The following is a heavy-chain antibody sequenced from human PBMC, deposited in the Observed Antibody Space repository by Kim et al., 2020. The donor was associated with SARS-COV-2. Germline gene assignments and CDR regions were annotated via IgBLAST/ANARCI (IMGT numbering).Heavy chain of an antibody. CDR3: AREGVLRPPTNYYYMDV. CDR1: GGSFSGYY. J-gene: IGHJ6*03. D-gene: IGHD1-26*01. V-gene: IGHV4-34*01. Sequence: SETLSLTCAVYGGSFSGYYWNWIRQPPGKGLEWIGEINHSGSTNYNPSLKSRVTISVDTSKNQFSLKLSSVTAADTAVYYCAREGVLRPPTNYYYMDVWGKGTTVTVSS. CDR2: INHSGST.